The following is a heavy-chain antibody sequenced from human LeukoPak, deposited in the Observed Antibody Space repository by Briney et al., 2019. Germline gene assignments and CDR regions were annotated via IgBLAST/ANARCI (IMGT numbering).Heavy chain of an antibody. J-gene: IGHJ4*02. V-gene: IGHV1-69*04. D-gene: IGHD4-17*01. CDR2: IIPILGIA. CDR3: ARLSDYGDYVSEFQDY. Sequence: GASVKVSCKASGGTFSSYAISWVRQAPGQGLEWMGRIIPILGIANYAQKFQGRVTITADKSTSTAYMELGSLRSEDTAVYYCARLSDYGDYVSEFQDYWGQGTLVTVSS. CDR1: GGTFSSYA.